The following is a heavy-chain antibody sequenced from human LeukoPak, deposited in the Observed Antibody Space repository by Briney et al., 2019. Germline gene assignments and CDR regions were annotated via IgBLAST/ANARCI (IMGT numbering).Heavy chain of an antibody. J-gene: IGHJ4*02. D-gene: IGHD5-12*01. Sequence: GESLKISCKGSGYSFTSYWIGWVRHMPGKGLEWMGIIYPGDSDTRYSPSFQGQVTISADKSISTAYLQWSSLKASDTAMYYCARHVRDMVAELYYFDYWGQGTLVTVSS. CDR3: ARHVRDMVAELYYFDY. CDR1: GYSFTSYW. CDR2: IYPGDSDT. V-gene: IGHV5-51*01.